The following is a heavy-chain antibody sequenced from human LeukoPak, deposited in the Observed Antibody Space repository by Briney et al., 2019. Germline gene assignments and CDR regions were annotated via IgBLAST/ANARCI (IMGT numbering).Heavy chain of an antibody. Sequence: SSETLSLTCTVSGGSMISSSYYGGWIRQPPGKGLEWIGSIYYSGSTYYNPSLKSRVTISVDTSKDQFSLKLSSVTAADKAVYYCARGGSGSVAHNRISPWGQRTLVTVSS. CDR2: IYYSGST. V-gene: IGHV4-39*01. CDR1: GGSMISSSYY. J-gene: IGHJ5*02. D-gene: IGHD6-19*01. CDR3: ARGGSGSVAHNRISP.